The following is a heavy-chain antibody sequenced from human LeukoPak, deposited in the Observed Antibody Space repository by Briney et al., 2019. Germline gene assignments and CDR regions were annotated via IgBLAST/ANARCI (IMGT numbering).Heavy chain of an antibody. CDR2: ISYDGSNK. Sequence: GGSLRLSCAASGFTFSSYAMHWVRQAPGKGLEWVAVISYDGSNKYYADSVKGRFTISRDNSKNTLYLQMNSLRAEDTAVYYCARRPDYYYDSSGFFAYWGQGTLVTVSS. CDR3: ARRPDYYYDSSGFFAY. J-gene: IGHJ4*02. D-gene: IGHD3-22*01. CDR1: GFTFSSYA. V-gene: IGHV3-30*04.